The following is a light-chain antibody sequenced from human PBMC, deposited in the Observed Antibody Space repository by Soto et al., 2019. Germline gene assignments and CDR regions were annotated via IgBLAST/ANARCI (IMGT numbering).Light chain of an antibody. V-gene: IGKV3-15*01. CDR2: AAS. J-gene: IGKJ2*01. CDR3: QQYHNWPLYT. CDR1: QSVGSR. Sequence: EIVVTQSPGTLSVSPGESATLSCRASQSVGSRLAWYQQKPGQAPRLLIYAASTRATGIPARFSGIGSGTEFTLTISSLQPEDVAFYFCQQYHNWPLYTFGQGTKLEIK.